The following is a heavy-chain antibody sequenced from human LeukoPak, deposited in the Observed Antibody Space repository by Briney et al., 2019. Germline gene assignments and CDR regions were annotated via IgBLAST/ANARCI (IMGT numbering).Heavy chain of an antibody. CDR1: GYTLTELS. Sequence: ASVKVSCKVSGYTLTELSMHWVRQAPGKGLEWMGGFDPEDGETIYAQKFQGRVTMTEDTSTDTAYMELSSLRSEDTAVYYCARDLPWGCSSTSCYWSYYYGMDVWGQGTTVTVSS. CDR3: ARDLPWGCSSTSCYWSYYYGMDV. CDR2: FDPEDGET. V-gene: IGHV1-24*01. J-gene: IGHJ6*02. D-gene: IGHD2-2*01.